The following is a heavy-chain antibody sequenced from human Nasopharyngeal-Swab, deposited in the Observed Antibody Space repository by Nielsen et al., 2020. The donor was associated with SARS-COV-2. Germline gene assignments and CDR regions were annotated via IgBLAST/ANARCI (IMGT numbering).Heavy chain of an antibody. D-gene: IGHD3-3*01. CDR1: GYTLTELS. V-gene: IGHV1-24*01. CDR3: STALTIFGADHYYYYYGMDV. J-gene: IGHJ6*02. Sequence: ASVKVSYKVSGYTLTELSMHWVRQAPGKGLEWMGGFDPEDGETIYAQKFQGRVTMTEDTSTDTAYMELSSLRSEDTAVYYCSTALTIFGADHYYYYYGMDVWGQGTTVTVSS. CDR2: FDPEDGET.